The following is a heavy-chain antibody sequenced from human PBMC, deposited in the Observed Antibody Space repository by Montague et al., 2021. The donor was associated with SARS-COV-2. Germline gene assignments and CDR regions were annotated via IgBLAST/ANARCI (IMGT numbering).Heavy chain of an antibody. Sequence: QSGAEVKKPGESLRISCQASGYTFINSWIIWVRQMPGKGLEWMGXIDPSDSYATYSPSFQGHVTISADKSINTAYLQWRSLKTSDTAIYYCAREDLNWFDPWGQGTLVTVSS. CDR2: IDPSDSYA. CDR3: AREDLNWFDP. CDR1: GYTFINSW. V-gene: IGHV5-10-1*03. J-gene: IGHJ5*02.